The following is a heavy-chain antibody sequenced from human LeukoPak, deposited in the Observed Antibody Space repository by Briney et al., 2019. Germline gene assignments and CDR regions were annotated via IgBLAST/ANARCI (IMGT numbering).Heavy chain of an antibody. V-gene: IGHV3-23*01. CDR1: GLSFSFYG. J-gene: IGHJ4*02. D-gene: IGHD5-18*01. CDR3: ARGPRGSYGYEVVSNY. CDR2: ISGSGGST. Sequence: GGTLRLSCAASGLSFSFYGMSWVRQAPGKGLEWVSGISGSGGSTYYADSVRGRFTISRDNSKNSLYLQMNSLRAEDTAVYYCARGPRGSYGYEVVSNYWGQGTLVIVSS.